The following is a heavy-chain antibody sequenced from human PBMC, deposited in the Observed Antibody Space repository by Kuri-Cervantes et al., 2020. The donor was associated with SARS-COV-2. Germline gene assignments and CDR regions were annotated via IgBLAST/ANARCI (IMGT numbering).Heavy chain of an antibody. V-gene: IGHV3-13*01. CDR2: IGTAGDT. CDR1: GFTFSSYD. J-gene: IGHJ4*02. Sequence: GESLKISCAASGFTFSSYDMHWVRQATGKGLEWVSAIGTAGDTYYPGSVKGRFTISSENAKNSLYLQMNSLRAGDTAVYYCARVRSPGSSDYWGQGTLVTVSS. CDR3: ARVRSPGSSDY. D-gene: IGHD3-10*01.